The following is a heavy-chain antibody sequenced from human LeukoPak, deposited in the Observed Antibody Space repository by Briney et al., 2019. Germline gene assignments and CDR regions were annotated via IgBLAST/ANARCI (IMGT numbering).Heavy chain of an antibody. D-gene: IGHD3-10*01. CDR1: GFTLSNYW. Sequence: GGSLRLSCEVSGFTLSNYWMSWVRQAPGKGREWVANIKQDGSEKNYVDSVKGRFTISRDNTNNLLFLQMDTLRVEDTAVYYCASEHTYYYGSGSSLDYWGQGTLVTVSS. J-gene: IGHJ4*02. CDR3: ASEHTYYYGSGSSLDY. V-gene: IGHV3-7*01. CDR2: IKQDGSEK.